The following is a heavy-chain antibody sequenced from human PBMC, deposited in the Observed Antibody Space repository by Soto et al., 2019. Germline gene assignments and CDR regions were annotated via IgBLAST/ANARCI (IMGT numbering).Heavy chain of an antibody. J-gene: IGHJ4*02. CDR1: GYTFTGYY. CDR3: ARYYYGSESYYPYFDY. V-gene: IGHV1-2*02. CDR2: INPNSGGT. D-gene: IGHD3-10*01. Sequence: ASLKVSCKASGYTFTGYYMHWVRQAPGQGLEWMGWINPNSGGTNYAQKFQGRVTMTRDTSISTAYMELSRLRSDDTAVYYCARYYYGSESYYPYFDYWGQGTLVTVSS.